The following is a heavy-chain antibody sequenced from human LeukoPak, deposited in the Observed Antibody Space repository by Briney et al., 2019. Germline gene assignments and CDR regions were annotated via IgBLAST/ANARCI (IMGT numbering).Heavy chain of an antibody. CDR2: IYTSGIT. J-gene: IGHJ5*02. D-gene: IGHD3-22*01. Sequence: NPSETLSLTCTVSGGSISSYYWSWIRQPAGKGLEWIGRIYTSGITNYNSSLESRVTMSVDTSNNQFSLKLSSVTAADTAMYYCARATSGYYNNWFDPWGQGTLVTVSS. CDR3: ARATSGYYNNWFDP. V-gene: IGHV4-4*07. CDR1: GGSISSYY.